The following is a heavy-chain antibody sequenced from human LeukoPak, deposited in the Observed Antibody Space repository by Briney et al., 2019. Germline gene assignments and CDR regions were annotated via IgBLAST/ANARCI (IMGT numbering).Heavy chain of an antibody. CDR1: GFTFSSYW. D-gene: IGHD3-3*01. J-gene: IGHJ4*02. CDR3: ARIKSRITIFGVVIIFDY. V-gene: IGHV3-7*01. Sequence: GGSLRLSCAATGFTFSSYWMSWVRQAPGKGLEWVANIKQDGSEKYYVDSVKGRFTISRDNAKNSLYLQMSSLRAEDTAVYYCARIKSRITIFGVVIIFDYWGQGTLVTVSS. CDR2: IKQDGSEK.